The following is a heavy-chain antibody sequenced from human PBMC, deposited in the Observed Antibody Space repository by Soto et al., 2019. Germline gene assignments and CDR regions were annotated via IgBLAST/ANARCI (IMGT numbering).Heavy chain of an antibody. D-gene: IGHD2-2*02. CDR3: ARDGYCSSTSCYIRRYYYYGMDV. V-gene: IGHV3-21*01. CDR1: GFTFSSYS. J-gene: IGHJ6*02. CDR2: ISNSSSYI. Sequence: PGGSLRLSCAASGFTFSSYSMNWVRQAPGKVLEWVSSISNSSSYIYYADSGKCRFTISRDNAKNSLYLQMNSLRAEDTAVYYCARDGYCSSTSCYIRRYYYYGMDVWGQGTTVTVSS.